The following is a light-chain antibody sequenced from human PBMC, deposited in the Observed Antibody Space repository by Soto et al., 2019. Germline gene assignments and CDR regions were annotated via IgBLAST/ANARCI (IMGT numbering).Light chain of an antibody. V-gene: IGKV1-5*01. CDR1: QSISSW. CDR2: DAS. Sequence: DFQMTQSPSTLSASVGDRVTITCRASQSISSWLAWYQQKPGKAPKVLIYDASTLQSGVPSRFSGSGSGTEFTLTISSLQPDDFATYYCQQYNSYSAITFGQGTRLEIK. CDR3: QQYNSYSAIT. J-gene: IGKJ5*01.